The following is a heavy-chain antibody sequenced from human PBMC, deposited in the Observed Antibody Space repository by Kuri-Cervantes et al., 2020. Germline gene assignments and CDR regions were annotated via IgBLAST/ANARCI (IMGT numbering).Heavy chain of an antibody. Sequence: LSSIVSGGSISSYDWSWIRQPPGKGLEWIGYIYYSGSTNYNPSLKSRVTISVDTSKNQFSLKLSSVTAADTAAYYCARPGGWFELYGMDVWGQGTTVTVSS. CDR1: GGSISSYD. J-gene: IGHJ6*02. CDR3: ARPGGWFELYGMDV. D-gene: IGHD3-10*01. CDR2: IYYSGST. V-gene: IGHV4-59*01.